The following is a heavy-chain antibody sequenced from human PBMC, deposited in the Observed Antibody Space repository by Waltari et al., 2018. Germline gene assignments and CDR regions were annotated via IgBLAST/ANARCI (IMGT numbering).Heavy chain of an antibody. V-gene: IGHV3-30-3*01. D-gene: IGHD2-21*02. Sequence: QVQLVESGGGVVQPGRSLRLSCAASGFTFSSYAMHWVRQAPGQGLEGVAVISYDGSNKYYADSVKGRFTISRDNSKNTLYLQMNSLRAEDTAVYYCAREGESFRRGGDRHFDYWGQGTLVTVSS. CDR3: AREGESFRRGGDRHFDY. J-gene: IGHJ4*02. CDR1: GFTFSSYA. CDR2: ISYDGSNK.